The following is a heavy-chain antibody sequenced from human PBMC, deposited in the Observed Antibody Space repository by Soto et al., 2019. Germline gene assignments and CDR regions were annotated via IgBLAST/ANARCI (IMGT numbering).Heavy chain of an antibody. V-gene: IGHV3-33*01. CDR3: ARLNGYDSYFDY. J-gene: IGHJ4*02. CDR1: GFTFNSYG. D-gene: IGHD5-12*01. CDR2: IWYDGSNK. Sequence: GGSLRLSCAASGFTFNSYGMHWVRQAPGKGLEWVAVIWYDGSNKYYADSVKGRFTISRDNSKNTLYLQMNSLRAEDTAVYYCARLNGYDSYFDYWGQGTLVTVSS.